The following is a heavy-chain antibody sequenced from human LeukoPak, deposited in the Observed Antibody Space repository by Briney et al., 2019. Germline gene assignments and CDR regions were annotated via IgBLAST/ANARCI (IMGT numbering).Heavy chain of an antibody. V-gene: IGHV3-11*01. Sequence: PGGSLRLSCAASGFSFREYYMGWIRQAPGKGLEWISYIGTSGSRVYHTDSVKGRFTTSRDNAKNSMYLQMNSLRAEDTAVYYCARGAHDDVDGYYNDWFDPWGQGTLVTVSS. D-gene: IGHD3-9*01. CDR2: IGTSGSRV. CDR1: GFSFREYY. CDR3: ARGAHDDVDGYYNDWFDP. J-gene: IGHJ5*02.